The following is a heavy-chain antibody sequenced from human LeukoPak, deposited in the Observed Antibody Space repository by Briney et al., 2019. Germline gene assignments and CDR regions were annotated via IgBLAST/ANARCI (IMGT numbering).Heavy chain of an antibody. J-gene: IGHJ4*02. D-gene: IGHD3-3*01. Sequence: SETLSLTCAVYGGSFSGYYWSWIRQPPGKGLEWIGEINHSGSTNYNPSLKSRVTISVDTSKNQFSLKLSSVTAADTAVYYCARHAVGGLNFDYWGQGTLVTVSS. CDR1: GGSFSGYY. CDR2: INHSGST. V-gene: IGHV4-34*01. CDR3: ARHAVGGLNFDY.